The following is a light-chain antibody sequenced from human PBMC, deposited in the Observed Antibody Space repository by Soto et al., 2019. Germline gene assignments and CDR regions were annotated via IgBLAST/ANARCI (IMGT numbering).Light chain of an antibody. Sequence: EIVMTQSPATLSVSPGERATLSCRASQSVSSNLAWYQQKPGQAPRLLIYGASTRATGIPARFSGSGSGTEFTLTISSLQSEDFAVFYCQQYNSWPPRTFGQGNKVEFK. J-gene: IGKJ1*01. V-gene: IGKV3-15*01. CDR1: QSVSSN. CDR3: QQYNSWPPRT. CDR2: GAS.